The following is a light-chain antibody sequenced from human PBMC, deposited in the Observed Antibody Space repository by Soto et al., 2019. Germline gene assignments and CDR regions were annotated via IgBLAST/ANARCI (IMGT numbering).Light chain of an antibody. CDR1: QTISSY. CDR2: DAS. CDR3: QQRTNWPLT. J-gene: IGKJ4*01. Sequence: EIVLTQSPATLSLSPGERATLSCRASQTISSYLACYQQKPGQAPRLLIYDASNRAAGIPARFSGFGSGTDFTLTISSLEPEDVAIYYCQQRTNWPLTFGGGTNVEIK. V-gene: IGKV3-11*01.